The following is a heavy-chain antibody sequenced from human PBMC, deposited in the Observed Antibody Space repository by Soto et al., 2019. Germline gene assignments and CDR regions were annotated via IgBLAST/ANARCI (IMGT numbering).Heavy chain of an antibody. CDR1: RYSYTSYG. CDR2: ISAYNGNT. Sequence: PVKLSSKASRYSYTSYGSSWLRHSPRQGLEWMGWISAYNGNTNYAQKLQGRVTMTTDTSTSTAYMELRSLRSDDTAVYYCARVSVVTSYYYYGMDVWGQGTTVTVSS. D-gene: IGHD2-21*02. J-gene: IGHJ6*02. V-gene: IGHV1-18*01. CDR3: ARVSVVTSYYYYGMDV.